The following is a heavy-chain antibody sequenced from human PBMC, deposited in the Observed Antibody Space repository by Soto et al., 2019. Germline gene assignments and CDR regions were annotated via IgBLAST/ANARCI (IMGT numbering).Heavy chain of an antibody. CDR2: MYYSGYS. Sequence: SETLSLTCTVSGGSISSGDYYWSWIRQPPGKGLEWIGDMYYSGYSNYNPSLKSRLAMSIDTSKNQFSLDLNSVTAEDTAVYYCARGLYYYDSTGSYPSYFDSWGQGTLVTVSS. V-gene: IGHV4-30-4*01. CDR3: ARGLYYYDSTGSYPSYFDS. CDR1: GGSISSGDYY. J-gene: IGHJ4*02. D-gene: IGHD3-22*01.